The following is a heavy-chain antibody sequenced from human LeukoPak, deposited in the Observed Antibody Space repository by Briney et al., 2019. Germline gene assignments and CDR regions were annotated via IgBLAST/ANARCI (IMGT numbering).Heavy chain of an antibody. V-gene: IGHV1-18*01. CDR1: GYSFTSYG. Sequence: ASVKVSCKASGYSFTSYGFSWVLQAPGHGLEWMGWISAYNGHTEYAQKFQGRVTMTTDTSTSTAYMELRSLRSDDTAVYFCARDRARSAMAREFQHWGQGTQVTVSS. J-gene: IGHJ1*01. CDR2: ISAYNGHT. CDR3: ARDRARSAMAREFQH. D-gene: IGHD2-2*01.